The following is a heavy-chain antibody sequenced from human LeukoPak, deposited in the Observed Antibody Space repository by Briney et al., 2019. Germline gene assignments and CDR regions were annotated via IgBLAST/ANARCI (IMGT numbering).Heavy chain of an antibody. CDR2: IKQDGSEE. V-gene: IGHV3-7*04. CDR3: ARGAYSTVY. D-gene: IGHD6-13*01. Sequence: GGSLRLSCAASGFTFSSFWMTWVRQAPGKGLEWVANIKQDGSEEYYVDSVEGRFTISRDNAKNSLYLQMNSLRAEDTAVYYCARGAYSTVYWGQGTLVTVSS. CDR1: GFTFSSFW. J-gene: IGHJ4*02.